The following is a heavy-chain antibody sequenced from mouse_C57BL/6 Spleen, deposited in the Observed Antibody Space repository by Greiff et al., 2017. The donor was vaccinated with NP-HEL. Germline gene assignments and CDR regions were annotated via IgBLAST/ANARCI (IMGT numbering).Heavy chain of an antibody. CDR1: GYSFTSYY. CDR2: IYPGSGNT. Sequence: QVHVKQSGPELVKPGASVKISCKASGYSFTSYYIHWVKQRPGQGLEWIGWIYPGSGNTKYNEKFKGKATLTADTSSSTAYMQLSSLTSEDSAVYYCARDDYAMDYWGQGTSVTVSS. CDR3: ARDDYAMDY. J-gene: IGHJ4*01. V-gene: IGHV1-66*01.